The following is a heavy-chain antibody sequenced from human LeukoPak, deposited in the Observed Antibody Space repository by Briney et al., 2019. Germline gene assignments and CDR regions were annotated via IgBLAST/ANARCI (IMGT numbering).Heavy chain of an antibody. CDR1: GYTFTSYY. CDR2: INPSGGST. CDR3: ARDLAPGAPMDY. D-gene: IGHD1-26*01. V-gene: IGHV1-46*01. Sequence: ASVKVSCKASGYTFTSYYMHWVRQAPGQGLEWMGIINPSGGSTSYAQKFQGRVTMTRDMSTSTVYMELSSLRSEDTAVYYCARDLAPGAPMDYWGQGTLVTVSS. J-gene: IGHJ4*02.